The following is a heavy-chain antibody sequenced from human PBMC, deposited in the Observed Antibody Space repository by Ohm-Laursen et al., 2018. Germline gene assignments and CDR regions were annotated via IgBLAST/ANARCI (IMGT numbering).Heavy chain of an antibody. CDR2: ISSSGST. CDR1: GGSSSSYY. CDR3: ARDLGFAAPMDV. Sequence: SETLSLTCSVSGGSSSSYYWTWVRQPAGKGLEWIGRISSSGSTNYNPSLKSRVTMSVDTSKNQLSLKVNSVTAADTAVYYCARDLGFAAPMDVWGQGTTVTVSS. J-gene: IGHJ6*02. V-gene: IGHV4-4*07. D-gene: IGHD7-27*01.